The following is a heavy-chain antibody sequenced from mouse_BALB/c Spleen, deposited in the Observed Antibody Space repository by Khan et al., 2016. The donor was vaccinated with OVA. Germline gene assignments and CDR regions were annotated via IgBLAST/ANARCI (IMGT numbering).Heavy chain of an antibody. CDR2: INPHIGET. V-gene: IGHV1-20*02. CDR1: GYSFTGYF. J-gene: IGHJ2*01. D-gene: IGHD1-1*01. Sequence: VHVKQSGPELVKPGASVKISCKASGYSFTGYFMNWVMQSHGKSLEWIGRINPHIGETFYNQKFKGKATLTVDESSSTAHMELRSLASEDSAVYDCTRIDGSDFDYWGQGTTLTVSS. CDR3: TRIDGSDFDY.